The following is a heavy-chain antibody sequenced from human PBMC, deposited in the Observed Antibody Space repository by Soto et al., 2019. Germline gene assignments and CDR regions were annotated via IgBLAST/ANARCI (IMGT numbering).Heavy chain of an antibody. CDR1: GGSFSGYY. D-gene: IGHD4-17*01. CDR3: ARDYDYGNYVVGGWFDP. CDR2: INHSGST. V-gene: IGHV4-34*01. Sequence: QVQLQQWGAGLLKPSETLSLTCAVYGGSFSGYYWSWIRQPPGKGLEWIGEINHSGSTNYNPSLKSRVTISVDTSKKQVSLKLGSVTAAGTAVYYCARDYDYGNYVVGGWFDPWGQGTLVTVSS. J-gene: IGHJ5*02.